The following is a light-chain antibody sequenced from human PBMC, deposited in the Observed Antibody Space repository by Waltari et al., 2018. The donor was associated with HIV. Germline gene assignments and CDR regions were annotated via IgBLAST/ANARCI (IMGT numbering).Light chain of an antibody. J-gene: IGKJ4*01. CDR3: QQAQSFPHT. V-gene: IGKV1-12*01. Sequence: DIQMAQSPSNVSAFVGGTVTITCRASRDISTSLAWYQFRPGRPPKLLIYGAFQLETGVPSRFGGAGSGTEFTLTITSLQPEDFAIYFCQQAQSFPHTFGGGTRVGIK. CDR1: RDISTS. CDR2: GAF.